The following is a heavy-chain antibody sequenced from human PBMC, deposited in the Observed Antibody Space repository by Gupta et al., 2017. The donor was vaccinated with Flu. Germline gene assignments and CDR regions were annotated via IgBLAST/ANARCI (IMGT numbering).Heavy chain of an antibody. J-gene: IGHJ4*02. Sequence: EMNWVRQAPGKGLEWVSYISSSGSTIYYADSVKGRFTISRDNAKNSLYLQMNSLRAEDTAVYYCARDWSGYEYFDYWGQGTLVTVSS. V-gene: IGHV3-48*03. CDR2: ISSSGSTI. CDR3: ARDWSGYEYFDY. D-gene: IGHD5-12*01.